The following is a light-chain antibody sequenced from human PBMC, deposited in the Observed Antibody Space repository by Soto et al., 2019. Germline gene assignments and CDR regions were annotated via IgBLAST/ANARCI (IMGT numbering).Light chain of an antibody. CDR3: MQSIQLPIT. V-gene: IGKV2D-29*01. CDR1: QSLLHSDGKTY. J-gene: IGKJ5*01. CDR2: EVS. Sequence: ILMTQTPLALAIIPGQAGSSSFKSSQSLLHSDGKTYLYWYLQKPGQPPQLLIYEVSNRFSGVPDRFSGSGSGTDFTLKISRVEAEDVGVYYCMQSIQLPITFGQGTQVEIK.